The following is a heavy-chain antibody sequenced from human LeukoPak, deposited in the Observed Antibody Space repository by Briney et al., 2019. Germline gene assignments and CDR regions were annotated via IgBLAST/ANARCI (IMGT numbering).Heavy chain of an antibody. V-gene: IGHV4-59*01. Sequence: SETLSLTCTVSGGSISSYYWSWIRQPPGKRLEWIGYIYYSPSTNYNPSLKSLVTISVDTSKNQFSLKLRSVTAADTAVFYCARHTTYGAGAFDIWGQGTMVTVSS. J-gene: IGHJ3*02. CDR3: ARHTTYGAGAFDI. CDR2: IYYSPST. CDR1: GGSISSYY. D-gene: IGHD1-1*01.